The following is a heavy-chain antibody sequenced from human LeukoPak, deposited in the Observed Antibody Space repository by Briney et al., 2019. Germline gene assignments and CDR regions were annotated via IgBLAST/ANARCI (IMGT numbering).Heavy chain of an antibody. D-gene: IGHD5-12*01. J-gene: IGHJ4*02. V-gene: IGHV3-23*01. Sequence: GGSLRLSCAASGFTFSSYAMSWVRQAPGKGLEWVSSISNSGGRTFYTDSVRGRFTISRDNSKITLYLQMNSLRAEDTAVYYCAKSYNGYESKPDYWGQGTLATVSS. CDR1: GFTFSSYA. CDR3: AKSYNGYESKPDY. CDR2: ISNSGGRT.